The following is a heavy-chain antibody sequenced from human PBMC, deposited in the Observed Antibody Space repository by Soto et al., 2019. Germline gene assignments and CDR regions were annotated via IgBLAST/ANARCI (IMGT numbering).Heavy chain of an antibody. D-gene: IGHD2-21*02. CDR3: AREPEGDLIYAFDI. J-gene: IGHJ3*02. V-gene: IGHV3-21*01. CDR1: GFTFSSYS. CDR2: ISSSSSYI. Sequence: GGSLRLSCAASGFTFSSYSMNWVRQAPGKGLEWVSSISSSSSYIYYADSVKGRFTISRDNAKNSLYLQMNSLRAEDTAVYYCAREPEGDLIYAFDIWGQGTMVTVSS.